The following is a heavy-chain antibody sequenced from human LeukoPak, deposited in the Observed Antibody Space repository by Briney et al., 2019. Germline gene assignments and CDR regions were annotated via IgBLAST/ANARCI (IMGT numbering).Heavy chain of an antibody. V-gene: IGHV4-34*01. CDR2: INHSGST. CDR3: ARGGVEMAYNYFDY. Sequence: SSETLSLTCAVYGGSFSGYYWSWLRQPPGKGLEWIGEINHSGSTNYNPSLKSRVTISVDTSKNQFSLKLSSVTAADTAVYYCARGGVEMAYNYFDYWGQGTLVTVSS. CDR1: GGSFSGYY. D-gene: IGHD5-24*01. J-gene: IGHJ4*02.